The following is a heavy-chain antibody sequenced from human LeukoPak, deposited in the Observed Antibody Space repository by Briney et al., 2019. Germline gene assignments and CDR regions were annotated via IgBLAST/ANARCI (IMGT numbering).Heavy chain of an antibody. V-gene: IGHV6-1*01. CDR2: TYYRSKWYN. CDR3: ARWDNSAFQA. J-gene: IGHJ5*02. D-gene: IGHD3-22*01. Sequence: SQTLTLTCGISGDSVSGNSAAWNWIRQSPLRGLEWLGRTYYRSKWYNDYAASMKSRITINPDTSKNQFSLQLNSVTPEDTAAYYCARWDNSAFQAWGQGTLVTVSS. CDR1: GDSVSGNSAA.